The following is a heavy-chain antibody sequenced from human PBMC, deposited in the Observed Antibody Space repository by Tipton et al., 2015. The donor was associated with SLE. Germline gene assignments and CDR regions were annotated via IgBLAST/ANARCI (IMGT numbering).Heavy chain of an antibody. V-gene: IGHV3-11*03. CDR2: ISSSSSYT. Sequence: SLRLSCAASGFTFSDYYMSWIRQAPGKGLEWVSYISSSSSYTNYADSVKGRFTIPRDNAKNSLYLQMNSLRAEDTAVYYCARYGDYEDYFDYWGQGTLVTVSS. CDR1: GFTFSDYY. CDR3: ARYGDYEDYFDY. J-gene: IGHJ4*02. D-gene: IGHD4-17*01.